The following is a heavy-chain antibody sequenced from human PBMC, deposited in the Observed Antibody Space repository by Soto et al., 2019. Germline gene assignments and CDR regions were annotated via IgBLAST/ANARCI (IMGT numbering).Heavy chain of an antibody. V-gene: IGHV3-21*01. D-gene: IGHD7-27*01. Sequence: GGSLRLSCAASGFTFSSYSMNWVRQAPGKGLEWVSSISSSSSYIYYADSVKGRFTISRDNAKNSLYLQMNSLRAEDTAVYYCARFKPGAYYYYYYYMDVWGKGTTVTVSS. J-gene: IGHJ6*03. CDR3: ARFKPGAYYYYYYYMDV. CDR2: ISSSSSYI. CDR1: GFTFSSYS.